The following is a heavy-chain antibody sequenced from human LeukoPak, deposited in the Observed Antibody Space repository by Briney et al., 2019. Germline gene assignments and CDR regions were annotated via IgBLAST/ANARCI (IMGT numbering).Heavy chain of an antibody. Sequence: GGSPRLSCAASGFTFSSYSINWVRQAPGKGLEWVSSISSSSSYIYYADSVKGRFTISRGNSKNTLYLQMNSLRAEDTAVYYCARRAGAYSHPYDYWGQGTLVTVSS. CDR3: ARRAGAYSHPYDY. CDR1: GFTFSSYS. J-gene: IGHJ4*02. V-gene: IGHV3-21*04. CDR2: ISSSSSYI. D-gene: IGHD4/OR15-4a*01.